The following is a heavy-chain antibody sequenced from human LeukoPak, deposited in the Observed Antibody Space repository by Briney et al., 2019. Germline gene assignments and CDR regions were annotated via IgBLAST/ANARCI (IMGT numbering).Heavy chain of an antibody. D-gene: IGHD6-13*01. CDR2: VYYSGST. J-gene: IGHJ2*01. CDR3: ARGEPRIARPGAPPFDL. Sequence: KSSETLSLTCTVSGGSISSYYWQWIWQPPGNRLEGIGYVYYSGSTDYNPSLKSRVTISVDTSKNQFSLRLTSVTAADTAVYYCARGEPRIARPGAPPFDLWGRGTLVTVSS. CDR1: GGSISSYY. V-gene: IGHV4-59*01.